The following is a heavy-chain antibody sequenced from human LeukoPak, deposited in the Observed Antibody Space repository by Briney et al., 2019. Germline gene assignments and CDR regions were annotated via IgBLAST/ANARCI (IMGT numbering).Heavy chain of an antibody. Sequence: GGSLRLSCAASGFTFSSYSMNWVRQAPGKGLEWVSYISSSSSTIYYADSVKGRFTISRDNAKNSLYLQMNSLRAEDTAVYYCAGYPNYYGSGSFHYFDYWGQGTLVTVSS. D-gene: IGHD3-10*01. CDR2: ISSSSSTI. V-gene: IGHV3-48*01. J-gene: IGHJ4*02. CDR1: GFTFSSYS. CDR3: AGYPNYYGSGSFHYFDY.